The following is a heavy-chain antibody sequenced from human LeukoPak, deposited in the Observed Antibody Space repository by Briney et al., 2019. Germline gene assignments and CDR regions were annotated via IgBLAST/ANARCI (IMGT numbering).Heavy chain of an antibody. CDR2: IYYSGST. J-gene: IGHJ5*02. D-gene: IGHD3-9*01. V-gene: IGHV4-61*01. Sequence: SETLSLTCTVSGGSVSSGSYYWSWIRQPPGKGLEWIGYIYYSGSTNYNPSLKSRVTISVDTSKNQFSLKLSSVTAADTAVYYCARGAPVLRYFDWLPRGRKNNWFDPWGQGTLVTVSS. CDR3: ARGAPVLRYFDWLPRGRKNNWFDP. CDR1: GGSVSSGSYY.